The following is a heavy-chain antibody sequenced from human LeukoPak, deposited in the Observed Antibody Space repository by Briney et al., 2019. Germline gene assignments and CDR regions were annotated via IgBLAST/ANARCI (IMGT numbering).Heavy chain of an antibody. D-gene: IGHD4-17*01. CDR1: GFTVSSYY. V-gene: IGHV3-66*01. Sequence: GGSLILSCAASGFTVSSYYMSWVRQAPGKGLEWVSVIYTGGSTYYADSVKGGFTISRDISKNTLYLQVNGLRVEDTAVYYCARNYGDMPDYWGQGTLVTVSS. CDR3: ARNYGDMPDY. J-gene: IGHJ4*02. CDR2: IYTGGST.